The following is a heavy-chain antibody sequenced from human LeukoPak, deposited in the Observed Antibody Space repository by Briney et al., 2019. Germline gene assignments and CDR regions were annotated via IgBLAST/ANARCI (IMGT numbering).Heavy chain of an antibody. CDR3: ARGGLYSNYPDY. J-gene: IGHJ4*02. CDR2: INTDGSST. D-gene: IGHD4-11*01. V-gene: IGHV3-74*01. CDR1: GFTFDDYA. Sequence: GGSLRLSCAASGFTFDDYARHWVRQAPGKGLVWVSRINTDGSSTSYADSVKGRFTISRDNAKNTLYLQMNSLRAEDTAVYYCARGGLYSNYPDYWGQGTLVTVSS.